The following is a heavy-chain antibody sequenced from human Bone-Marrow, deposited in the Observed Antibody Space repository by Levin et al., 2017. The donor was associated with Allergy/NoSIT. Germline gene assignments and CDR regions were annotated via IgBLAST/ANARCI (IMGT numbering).Heavy chain of an antibody. CDR1: GFTVSRNY. V-gene: IGHV3-49*04. D-gene: IGHD2/OR15-2a*01. Sequence: GESLKISCAASGFTVSRNYMSWVRQAPGKGLEWVGFIRRQGDGATTEHAASVKGRFIISRDDSKSIAYLQMNSLKTDDTAVYYCARVISVRFSAESYYFDYWGQGIPVTVSS. J-gene: IGHJ4*02. CDR3: ARVISVRFSAESYYFDY. CDR2: IRRQGDGATT.